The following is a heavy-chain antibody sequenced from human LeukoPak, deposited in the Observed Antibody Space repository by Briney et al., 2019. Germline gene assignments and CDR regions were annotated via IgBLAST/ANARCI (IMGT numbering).Heavy chain of an antibody. CDR1: GFSFSDFY. D-gene: IGHD6-19*01. CDR2: ISNSANTI. CDR3: ARDYRFSSGLEAFDI. J-gene: IGHJ3*02. V-gene: IGHV3-11*01. Sequence: PGGSLRLSCAASGFSFSDFYMSWIRQAPGKGLECVSYISNSANTIYYADSVKGRFTISRDNAKNSLYLQVNSLRAEDTAVYYCARDYRFSSGLEAFDIWGQGTMVTVSS.